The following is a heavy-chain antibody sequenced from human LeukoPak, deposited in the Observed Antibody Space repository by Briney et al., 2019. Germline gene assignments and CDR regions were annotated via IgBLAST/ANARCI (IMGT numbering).Heavy chain of an antibody. CDR1: GFTFNTYW. Sequence: PEGSLRLSCAASGFTFNTYWMHWVRQAPGKGLVWVARVNREGTTTTYADSVKGRFTISRDNAKNTLYLQMNNLRAEDTAVYYCARDLDWILFDYWGQGTLVTVSS. CDR2: VNREGTTT. J-gene: IGHJ4*02. CDR3: ARDLDWILFDY. D-gene: IGHD3-9*01. V-gene: IGHV3-74*03.